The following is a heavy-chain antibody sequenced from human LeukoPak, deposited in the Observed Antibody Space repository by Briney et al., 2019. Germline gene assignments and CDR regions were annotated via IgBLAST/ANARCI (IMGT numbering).Heavy chain of an antibody. CDR1: GDSVSSNSAA. J-gene: IGHJ4*02. CDR2: TYYRSKWYS. V-gene: IGHV6-1*01. CDR3: ARMVGLVSDY. Sequence: SQTLSLTCAISGDSVSSNSAAWNWIRQSPSRGLEWLGRTYYRSKWYSYYAPSVKSRITINPDTSKNQFSLQLKSVTPEDTAVYYCARMVGLVSDYWGQGTLVTVSS. D-gene: IGHD3-10*01.